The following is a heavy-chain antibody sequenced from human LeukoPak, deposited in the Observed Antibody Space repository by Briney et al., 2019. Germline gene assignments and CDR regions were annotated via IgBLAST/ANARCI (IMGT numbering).Heavy chain of an antibody. CDR2: INPNSGGT. CDR1: GYTFTGYS. Sequence: ASVKVSCKASGYTFTGYSMHWVRQAPGQGLEWMGWINPNSGGTNYAQKFQGRVTMNRDTSISTAYMELSRLRSDDTAVYYCARDHYDSSGPADYWGQGTLVTVSS. D-gene: IGHD3-22*01. V-gene: IGHV1-2*02. J-gene: IGHJ4*02. CDR3: ARDHYDSSGPADY.